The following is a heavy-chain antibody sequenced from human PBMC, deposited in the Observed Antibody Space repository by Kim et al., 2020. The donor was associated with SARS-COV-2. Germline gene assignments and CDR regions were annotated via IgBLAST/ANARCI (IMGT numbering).Heavy chain of an antibody. CDR2: ISWNSGSI. D-gene: IGHD5-12*01. CDR3: AKDLALHSGYDLGENYYYGMDV. CDR1: GFTFGDYA. V-gene: IGHV3-9*01. Sequence: GGSLRLSCAASGFTFGDYAMHWVRQAPGKGLEWVSGISWNSGSIGYADSVKGRFTISRDNAKNSLYLQMNSLRAEDTALYYCAKDLALHSGYDLGENYYYGMDVWGQGATVTVSS. J-gene: IGHJ6*02.